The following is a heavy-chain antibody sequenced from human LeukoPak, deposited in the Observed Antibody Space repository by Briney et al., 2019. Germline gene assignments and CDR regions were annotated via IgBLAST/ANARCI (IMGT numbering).Heavy chain of an antibody. V-gene: IGHV3-23*01. CDR3: AKAQAYLLAGKRWFDP. CDR1: GFTLSSYA. J-gene: IGHJ5*02. CDR2: ISGSGGST. D-gene: IGHD6-19*01. Sequence: GGSLRLSCAASGFTLSSYAMSWVRQAPGKGLEWVSAISGSGGSTYYADSVKGRFTISRDNSKNTLYLQMNSLRAEDTAVYYCAKAQAYLLAGKRWFDPWGQGTLATVSS.